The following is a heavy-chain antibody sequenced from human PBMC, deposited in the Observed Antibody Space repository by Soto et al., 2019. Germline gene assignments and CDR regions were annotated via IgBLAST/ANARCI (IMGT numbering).Heavy chain of an antibody. Sequence: EVQLLESGGGLVQPGGSLRLSCAASGFTFSNYGMSWVRQAPGKGLEWVSAISGSGADTHYADSVKGLFTSTRDNSKITLYLQMTRLRAEAAAVYYCAKGSPDSRGYHFFFDYWGQGTLVTVSS. CDR3: AKGSPDSRGYHFFFDY. J-gene: IGHJ4*02. CDR1: GFTFSNYG. CDR2: ISGSGADT. D-gene: IGHD3-22*01. V-gene: IGHV3-23*01.